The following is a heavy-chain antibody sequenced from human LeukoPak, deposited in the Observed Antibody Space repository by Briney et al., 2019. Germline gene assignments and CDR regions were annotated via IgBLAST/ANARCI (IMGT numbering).Heavy chain of an antibody. D-gene: IGHD3-16*01. CDR1: GGSISGDY. Sequence: PSETLSLTCTVSGGSISGDYWSWIRQPPGKGLEWVAYIYYTGSTNYNPSLKSRVTISVDTSKNQFSLKLSSVTAADTAVYYCARAPGGSYFDYWGQGTLVTVSS. V-gene: IGHV4-59*12. J-gene: IGHJ4*02. CDR2: IYYTGST. CDR3: ARAPGGSYFDY.